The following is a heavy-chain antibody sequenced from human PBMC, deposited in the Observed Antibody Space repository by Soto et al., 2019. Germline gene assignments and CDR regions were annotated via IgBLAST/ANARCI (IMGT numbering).Heavy chain of an antibody. CDR1: GGSISSSSYY. CDR3: ASQDIVLMVYANDY. D-gene: IGHD2-8*01. J-gene: IGHJ4*02. V-gene: IGHV4-39*01. Sequence: QLQLQESGPGLVKPSETLSLTCTVSGGSISSSSYYWGWIRQPPGKGLEWIGSIYYSGSTYYNPSLKRRATISVDTSKNQFSLKLSSVTAADTAVYYCASQDIVLMVYANDYWGQGTLVTVSS. CDR2: IYYSGST.